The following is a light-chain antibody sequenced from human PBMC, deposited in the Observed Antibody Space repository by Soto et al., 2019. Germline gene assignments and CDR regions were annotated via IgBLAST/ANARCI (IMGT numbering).Light chain of an antibody. Sequence: EIVMTQSPATLSVSPGERATLSCRSGQGVTTNFAWYQQKSGQSPRLLIYDASNRATGIPARFSGSGSGTDFTLTISSLEPEDFAVYYCQQRSNWPTITFGQGTRLEIK. J-gene: IGKJ5*01. CDR3: QQRSNWPTIT. V-gene: IGKV3D-11*01. CDR1: QGVTTN. CDR2: DAS.